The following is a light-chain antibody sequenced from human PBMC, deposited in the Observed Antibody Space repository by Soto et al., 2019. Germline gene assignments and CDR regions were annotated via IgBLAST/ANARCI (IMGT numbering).Light chain of an antibody. CDR1: QTVTSNF. J-gene: IGKJ1*01. CDR2: GAS. CDR3: QQYGSSPRT. V-gene: IGKV3-20*01. Sequence: EIVLTQSPGTLSLSPGERDTLSCRASQTVTSNFLAWYQQKPGQAPRLLIYGASYRATGIPDRLSGSGSGTDFTLTVSRLEPEDFAVYYYQQYGSSPRTFGQGTKVDIK.